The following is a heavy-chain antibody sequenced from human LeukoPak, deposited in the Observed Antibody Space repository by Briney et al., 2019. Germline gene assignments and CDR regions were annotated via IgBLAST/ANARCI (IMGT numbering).Heavy chain of an antibody. J-gene: IGHJ4*02. V-gene: IGHV1-46*01. Sequence: ASVKVSCKASGYSLTTYYMHWVRQAPGQGLEWMAIINPSGGGTKYAQKFQGRVTMTRDTPTNTVYMELSSLRSEDTAVYYCARDRAVGYCSSTSCPYYFDYWGQGTLVTVSS. CDR2: INPSGGGT. CDR3: ARDRAVGYCSSTSCPYYFDY. D-gene: IGHD2-2*01. CDR1: GYSLTTYY.